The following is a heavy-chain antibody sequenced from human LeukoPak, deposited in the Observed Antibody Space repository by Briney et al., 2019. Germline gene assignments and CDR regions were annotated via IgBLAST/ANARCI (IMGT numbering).Heavy chain of an antibody. J-gene: IGHJ4*02. V-gene: IGHV3-23*01. CDR2: ISGSGGST. CDR3: AEDLRLRYFDFDY. D-gene: IGHD3-9*01. Sequence: PGGSLRLSCAASGFTFSSYVMSWVRQAPGKGLEWVSAISGSGGSTYYVDSVKGRFTISRDNSKNTLYLQMNSLRAEDTAVYYCAEDLRLRYFDFDYWGQGTLVTVSS. CDR1: GFTFSSYV.